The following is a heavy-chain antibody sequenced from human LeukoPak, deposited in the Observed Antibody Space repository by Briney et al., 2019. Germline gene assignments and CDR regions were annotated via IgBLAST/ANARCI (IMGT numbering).Heavy chain of an antibody. CDR2: IYTSGST. D-gene: IGHD3-22*01. V-gene: IGHV4-4*07. J-gene: IGHJ4*02. CDR3: ASGDNTYDSSGYYYEXLDY. CDR1: GGSISSYY. Sequence: PSETLSLTCTVSGGSISSYYWSWIRQPAGKGLEWIGRIYTSGSTNYNPSLKSRVTMSVDTSKSQFSLKLSSVTAADTAVYYCASGDNTYDSSGYYYEXLDYWGQGTLVTVSS.